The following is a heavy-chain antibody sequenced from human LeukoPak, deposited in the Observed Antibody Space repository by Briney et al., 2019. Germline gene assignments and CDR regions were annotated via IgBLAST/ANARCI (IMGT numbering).Heavy chain of an antibody. CDR2: INTNTGNP. CDR3: ARATAGLMVRGSNWFDP. CDR1: GYTFTSYA. Sequence: GASVKVSCKASGYTFTSYAMNWVRQAPGQGLEWMGWINTNTGNPTYAQGFTGRFVFSLDTSVSTAYLQISSLKAEDTAVYYCARATAGLMVRGSNWFDPWGQGTLVTVSS. J-gene: IGHJ5*02. V-gene: IGHV7-4-1*02. D-gene: IGHD3-10*01.